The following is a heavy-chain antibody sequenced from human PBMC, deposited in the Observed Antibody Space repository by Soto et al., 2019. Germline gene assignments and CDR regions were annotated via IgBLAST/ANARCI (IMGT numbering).Heavy chain of an antibody. CDR3: ARDGTGTTPGIAVAGFDY. J-gene: IGHJ4*02. Sequence: ASVKVSCKAFGYTFTSYYMHWVRQAPGQGLEWMGIINPSGGSTSYAQKFQGRVTMTRDTSTSTVYMELGSLRSEDTAVYYCARDGTGTTPGIAVAGFDYWGQGTLVTVSS. D-gene: IGHD6-19*01. CDR2: INPSGGST. CDR1: GYTFTSYY. V-gene: IGHV1-46*01.